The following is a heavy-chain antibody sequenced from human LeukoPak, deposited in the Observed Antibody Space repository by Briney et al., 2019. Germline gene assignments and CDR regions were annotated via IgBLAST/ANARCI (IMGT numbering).Heavy chain of an antibody. J-gene: IGHJ4*02. CDR1: GFTFSTHW. CDR3: VRLTSDENLLY. Sequence: GGSLRLSCAASGFTFSTHWIHWVRQAPGKGLVWVSRINTDGSATTYADSVKGRFTISRDNAKNTLYLQMNSLRAEDTAVYYCVRLTSDENLLYWGQGTLVTVSS. V-gene: IGHV3-74*01. CDR2: INTDGSAT.